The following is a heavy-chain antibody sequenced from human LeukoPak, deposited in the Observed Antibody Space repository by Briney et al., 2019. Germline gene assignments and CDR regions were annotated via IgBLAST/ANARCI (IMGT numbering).Heavy chain of an antibody. J-gene: IGHJ3*02. D-gene: IGHD1-26*01. Sequence: SETLSLTCAVYGGSFSGYYWSWIRQPPGKGLEWIGEINHSGSTNYNLSLKSRVTISVDTSKNQFSLKLSSVTAADTAVYYCARVGHPSGSYSRAFDIWGQGTMVTVSS. V-gene: IGHV4-34*01. CDR3: ARVGHPSGSYSRAFDI. CDR1: GGSFSGYY. CDR2: INHSGST.